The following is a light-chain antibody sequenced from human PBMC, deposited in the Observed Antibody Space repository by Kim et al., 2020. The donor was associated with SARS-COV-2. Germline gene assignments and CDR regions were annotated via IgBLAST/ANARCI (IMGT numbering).Light chain of an antibody. CDR2: DNN. J-gene: IGLJ2*01. CDR1: SSNIGNNY. CDR3: GTWDSSLSEKVV. V-gene: IGLV1-51*01. Sequence: QKVTISCSGSSSNIGNNYVSWYQQLPGTAPKLLIYDNNKRPSGIPDRFSGSKSGTSATLGITGLQTGDEADYYCGTWDSSLSEKVVFGGGTQLTVL.